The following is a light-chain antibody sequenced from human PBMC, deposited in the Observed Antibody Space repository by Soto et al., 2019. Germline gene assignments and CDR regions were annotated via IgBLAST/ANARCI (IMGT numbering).Light chain of an antibody. V-gene: IGKV2-30*01. CDR1: QSLLYSDGNTY. J-gene: IGKJ1*01. CDR3: MQPLQSWT. Sequence: DVVMTQSPLSLPVTLGQPASISCRSSQSLLYSDGNTYLTWFQQRPGQSPRRLIYRVSGRDSGVPDRFSGSGSATDFTLKISRVAAEDVGVYYCMQPLQSWTFGQGTKVDIK. CDR2: RVS.